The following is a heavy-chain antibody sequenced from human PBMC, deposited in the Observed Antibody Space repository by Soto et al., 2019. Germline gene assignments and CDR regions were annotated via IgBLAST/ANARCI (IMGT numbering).Heavy chain of an antibody. D-gene: IGHD6-19*01. CDR2: ISWHGIRV. Sequence: EVQLVESGGGLVQPGRSMRLSCEVSGLTLDDYAMHWVRQAPGKGLEWVSGISWHGIRVAYADSVKGRFTISRDNAKNSLYLQMIRLRAEDTAFYYCGKDMLRPGAGWSDYYDYGVDVWGQGTTVTVSS. CDR3: GKDMLRPGAGWSDYYDYGVDV. V-gene: IGHV3-9*01. CDR1: GLTLDDYA. J-gene: IGHJ6*02.